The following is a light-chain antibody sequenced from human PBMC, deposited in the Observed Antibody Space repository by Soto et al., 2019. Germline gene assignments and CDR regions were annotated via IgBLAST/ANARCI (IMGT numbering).Light chain of an antibody. CDR1: SSDVGGYNY. CDR2: DVT. CDR3: SSYARNRDIL. Sequence: QSVLTQPPSASGSPGQSVAISCTGTSSDVGGYNYVSWYQQHPGKAPKLMISDVTKRPSGVPDRFSGSKSGNTASLTVSGLQAEDEADYYCSSYARNRDILFGGGTKLTVL. V-gene: IGLV2-8*01. J-gene: IGLJ2*01.